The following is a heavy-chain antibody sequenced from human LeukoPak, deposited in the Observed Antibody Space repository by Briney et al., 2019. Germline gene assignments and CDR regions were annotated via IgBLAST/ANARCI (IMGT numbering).Heavy chain of an antibody. Sequence: GGSLRLSCAASGFTFSSYAMHWVRQAPGRGLEYVSVISTTGGSTYYANSVKGRFTISRDNSKNTLYLQMGSLRAEDMAVYYCARDPFYGSRTGDYWGQGTLVTVSS. CDR2: ISTTGGST. D-gene: IGHD3-10*01. J-gene: IGHJ4*02. CDR3: ARDPFYGSRTGDY. CDR1: GFTFSSYA. V-gene: IGHV3-64*01.